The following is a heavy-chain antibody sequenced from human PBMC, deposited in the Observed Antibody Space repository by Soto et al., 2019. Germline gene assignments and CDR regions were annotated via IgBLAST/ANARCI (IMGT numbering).Heavy chain of an antibody. Sequence: PWETLSLTCAVYGGSFSGYYWSWIRQPPGKGLEWIGEINHSGSTNYNPSLKSRVTISVDTSKNQFSLKLSSVTAADTAVYYCARGQEVLLWFGELSGFDYWGQGTLVTVSS. CDR2: INHSGST. CDR3: ARGQEVLLWFGELSGFDY. D-gene: IGHD3-10*01. CDR1: GGSFSGYY. J-gene: IGHJ4*02. V-gene: IGHV4-34*01.